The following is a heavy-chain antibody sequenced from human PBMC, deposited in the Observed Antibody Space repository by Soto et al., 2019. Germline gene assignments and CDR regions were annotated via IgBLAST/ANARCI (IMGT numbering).Heavy chain of an antibody. V-gene: IGHV1-18*01. CDR3: ARGRYGDH. Sequence: QVHLVQSGAEVKKAGASVKVSCKGSGYTLTSYGITWVRQAPGQGLEWMGWINAHDGNTDYAQKLQGRVTVTRDTSTSTAYMELRSLRSDDTAVSYCARGRYGDHWGQGALVTVSS. CDR1: GYTLTSYG. CDR2: INAHDGNT. D-gene: IGHD1-1*01. J-gene: IGHJ4*02.